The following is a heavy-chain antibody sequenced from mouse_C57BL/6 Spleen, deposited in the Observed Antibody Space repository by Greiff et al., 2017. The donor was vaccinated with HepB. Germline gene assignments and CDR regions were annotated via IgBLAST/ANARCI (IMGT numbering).Heavy chain of an antibody. V-gene: IGHV1-55*01. D-gene: IGHD2-2*01. CDR2: IYPGSGST. J-gene: IGHJ2*01. CDR1: GYTFTSYW. CDR3: ARGDGYDVNYFDY. Sequence: QVQLQQSGAELVKPGASVKMSCKASGYTFTSYWITWVKQRPGQGLEWIGDIYPGSGSTNYNEKVKSKATLTVDTSSSTAYMQLSSLTSEDSAVYCCARGDGYDVNYFDYWGQGTTLTVSS.